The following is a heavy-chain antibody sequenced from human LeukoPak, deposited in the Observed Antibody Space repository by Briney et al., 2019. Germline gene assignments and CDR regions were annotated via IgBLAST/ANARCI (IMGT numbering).Heavy chain of an antibody. J-gene: IGHJ2*01. CDR2: ISDDGRHN. Sequence: PGGSLRLSCAASGFTFSTYAMNWVRQAPGKGLEWVAVISDDGRHNYYADSVKGRFTISRDNSKSTLYLQMNSLRAEDTAFYYCARAPGYCDSSSCENWYFDLWGRGTLVTVSS. D-gene: IGHD2-2*01. V-gene: IGHV3-30*04. CDR3: ARAPGYCDSSSCENWYFDL. CDR1: GFTFSTYA.